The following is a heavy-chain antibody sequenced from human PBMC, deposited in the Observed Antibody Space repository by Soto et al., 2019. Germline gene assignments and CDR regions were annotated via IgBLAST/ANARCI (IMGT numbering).Heavy chain of an antibody. D-gene: IGHD3-3*01. Sequence: EVQLLESGGGLAQPGGSLRLSCEVSGFTFRKYVMTWVRQAPGKGLEWVSSLSSTGGSTYYADSVKGRFTVSRDNSKNTLFLQMNSLRAEDTAIDYWAKDQGFLEWIPQGGLDVWGPGNTVDVSS. CDR3: AKDQGFLEWIPQGGLDV. V-gene: IGHV3-23*01. J-gene: IGHJ6*02. CDR1: GFTFRKYV. CDR2: LSSTGGST.